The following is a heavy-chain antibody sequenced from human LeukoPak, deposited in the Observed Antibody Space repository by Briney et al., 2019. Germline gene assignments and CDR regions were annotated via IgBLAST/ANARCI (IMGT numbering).Heavy chain of an antibody. CDR1: GGSISTYY. Sequence: SETLSLTCTVSGGSISTYYWSWIRQPPGKGLEWIGYMYYSGSTNYNPSLKSRVTISIDTSKNQFSLKLTSVTAADTAVYYCARTYSSSSPRFDYWGQGTLVTVSS. CDR3: ARTYSSSSPRFDY. D-gene: IGHD6-6*01. V-gene: IGHV4-59*01. J-gene: IGHJ4*02. CDR2: MYYSGST.